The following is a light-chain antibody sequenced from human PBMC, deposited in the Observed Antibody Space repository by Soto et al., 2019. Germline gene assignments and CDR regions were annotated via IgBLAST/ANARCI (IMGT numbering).Light chain of an antibody. CDR3: HHYGYGADT. CDR2: GAS. J-gene: IGKJ2*01. Sequence: EVVLTQSPGTLSLSPGERATLSCRASESVGNNFLAWYQQHPGQAPRLLIFGASSRATGIPDRFTGSGSGADFSLTISRLEPEDSAVYFCHHYGYGADTFGQGTKLEIK. CDR1: ESVGNNF. V-gene: IGKV3-20*01.